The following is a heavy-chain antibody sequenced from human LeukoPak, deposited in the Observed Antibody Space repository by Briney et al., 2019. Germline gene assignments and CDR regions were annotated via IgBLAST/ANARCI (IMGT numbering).Heavy chain of an antibody. J-gene: IGHJ3*02. V-gene: IGHV4-34*01. CDR3: ARLDIAMVRAFDI. D-gene: IGHD5-18*01. CDR1: GGSFIGNY. CDR2: TNRSGST. Sequence: SETLSLTCAVYGGSFIGNYWCWICHRPQKGLEWIGETNRSGSTNYTPSVKSRLTIAVDTSKNQSSLKLSSVPAADPVVYYCARLDIAMVRAFDIWGEGTMVTVSS.